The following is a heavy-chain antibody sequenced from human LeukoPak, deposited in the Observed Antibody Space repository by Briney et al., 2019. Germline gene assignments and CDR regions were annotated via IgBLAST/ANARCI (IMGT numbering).Heavy chain of an antibody. CDR3: VRDIGGYFDY. D-gene: IGHD2-15*01. Sequence: SQALSLTCAISGDSVSSNSASWNWIRQSPSRGLEWLGRTYYRSESYSDYAVSVKSRITINPDTSKNQFSLQLNSVTPEDTAVYYCVRDIGGYFDYWGQGTLVTVSS. CDR1: GDSVSSNSAS. V-gene: IGHV6-1*01. CDR2: TYYRSESYS. J-gene: IGHJ4*02.